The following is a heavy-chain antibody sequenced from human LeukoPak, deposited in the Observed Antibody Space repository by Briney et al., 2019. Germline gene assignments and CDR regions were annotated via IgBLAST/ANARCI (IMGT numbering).Heavy chain of an antibody. J-gene: IGHJ4*02. CDR1: GGSFSGYY. CDR2: INHSGST. D-gene: IGHD2-2*01. CDR3: ATRPGGYCSSTSCYVVDY. V-gene: IGHV4-34*01. Sequence: SETLSLTCAVYGGSFSGYYWSWIRQPPGKGLEWIGEINHSGSTNYNPSLKSRVTISVDTSKNQFSLKLSSVTAADTAVHYCATRPGGYCSSTSCYVVDYWGQGTLVTVSS.